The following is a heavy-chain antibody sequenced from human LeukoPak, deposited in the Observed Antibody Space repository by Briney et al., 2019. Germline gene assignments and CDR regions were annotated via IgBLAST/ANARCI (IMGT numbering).Heavy chain of an antibody. V-gene: IGHV3-74*01. Sequence: GGSLRLSCAASGFAFSTYTIHWVRQVPGKGLMWVSRINNDGRSTTYADSVKGRFTISRDNAKDTLYLQMNSLRPEDTAVYYWARDGGDSSGYYWGLGYWGQGTLVTVSS. CDR1: GFAFSTYT. J-gene: IGHJ4*02. CDR2: INNDGRST. CDR3: ARDGGDSSGYYWGLGY. D-gene: IGHD3-22*01.